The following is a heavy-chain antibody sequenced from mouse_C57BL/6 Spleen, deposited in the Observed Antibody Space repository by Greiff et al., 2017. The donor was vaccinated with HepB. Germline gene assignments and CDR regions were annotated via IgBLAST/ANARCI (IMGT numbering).Heavy chain of an antibody. CDR1: GFTFTDYY. V-gene: IGHV7-3*01. Sequence: EVKLMESGGGLVQPGGSLSLSCAASGFTFTDYYMSWVRQPPGKALEWLGFIRNKANGYTTEYSASVKGRFTISRDNSQSILYLQMNALRAEDSATYYGARSPGGGYAMDYWGQGTSVTVSA. CDR2: IRNKANGYTT. CDR3: ARSPGGGYAMDY. J-gene: IGHJ4*01.